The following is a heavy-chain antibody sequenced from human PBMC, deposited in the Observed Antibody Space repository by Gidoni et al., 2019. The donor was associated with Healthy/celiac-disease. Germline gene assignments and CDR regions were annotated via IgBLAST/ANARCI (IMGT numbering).Heavy chain of an antibody. CDR2: IRSKANSYAT. CDR1: GFTFSGSA. CDR3: TSGSSWSYFDY. J-gene: IGHJ4*02. V-gene: IGHV3-73*01. D-gene: IGHD6-13*01. Sequence: EVQLVESGGGLVQPGGSLKLSCPASGFTFSGSAMHWVRQASGKGLEWVGRIRSKANSYATAYAASVKGRFTISRGDSKNTAYLQMNSLKTEDTAVYYCTSGSSWSYFDYWGQGTLVTVSS.